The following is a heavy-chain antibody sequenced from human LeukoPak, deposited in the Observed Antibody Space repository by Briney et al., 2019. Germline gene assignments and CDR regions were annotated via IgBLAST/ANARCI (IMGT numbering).Heavy chain of an antibody. J-gene: IGHJ5*02. D-gene: IGHD3-22*01. CDR1: GYSISSGYY. CDR3: ARIENYYDSSGYNWFDP. V-gene: IGHV4-38-2*01. Sequence: KPSETLSLTCAVSGYSISSGYYWGWIRQPPGKGLEGIGGIYHSGSTYYNPSLKSRVTISVDTSKNQFSLKLSSVTAADTAVYYCARIENYYDSSGYNWFDPGAREPWSPSPQ. CDR2: IYHSGST.